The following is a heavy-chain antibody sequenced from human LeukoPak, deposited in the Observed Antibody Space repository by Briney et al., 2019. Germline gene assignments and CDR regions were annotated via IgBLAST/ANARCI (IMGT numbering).Heavy chain of an antibody. Sequence: ASVKVSCKASGYTFTSYDINWVRQATGQGREWMGWMNPNSGNTGYAQKFQGRATITRNTSISTAYMELSSLRSEDTAVYYCARPLTGDSDAFDIWGQGTVVTVSS. V-gene: IGHV1-8*03. D-gene: IGHD7-27*01. CDR3: ARPLTGDSDAFDI. CDR2: MNPNSGNT. CDR1: GYTFTSYD. J-gene: IGHJ3*02.